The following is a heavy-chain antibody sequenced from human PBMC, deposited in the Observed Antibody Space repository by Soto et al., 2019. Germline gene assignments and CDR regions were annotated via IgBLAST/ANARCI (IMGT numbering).Heavy chain of an antibody. CDR3: ASSGKGLVYYYYYGMDV. V-gene: IGHV4-39*01. CDR1: RGSISSSSYY. CDR2: IYYSGST. Sequence: PSETLSLTCTVSRGSISSSSYYWGWIRPPPGKGLEWIGSIYYSGSTYYNPSLKSRVTISVDTSKNQFSLKLSSVTAADTAVYYCASSGKGLVYYYYYGMDVWGQGTTVT. J-gene: IGHJ6*02.